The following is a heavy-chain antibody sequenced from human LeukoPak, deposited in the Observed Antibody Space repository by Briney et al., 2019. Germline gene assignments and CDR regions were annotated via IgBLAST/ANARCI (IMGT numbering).Heavy chain of an antibody. CDR3: AKDQAGAILYFDY. Sequence: GGSLRLSCAASGFTFSSYWMSWVRQAPGKGLEWVANIKQDGSEKYYVDSVKGQFTISRDNAKNSLYLRMSSLRAEDTALYYCAKDQAGAILYFDYWGQGTLVSASS. V-gene: IGHV3-7*03. CDR2: IKQDGSEK. D-gene: IGHD1-26*01. J-gene: IGHJ4*02. CDR1: GFTFSSYW.